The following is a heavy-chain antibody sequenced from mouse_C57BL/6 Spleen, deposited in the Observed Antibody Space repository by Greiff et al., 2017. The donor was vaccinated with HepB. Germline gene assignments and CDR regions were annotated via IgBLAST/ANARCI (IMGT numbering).Heavy chain of an antibody. CDR1: GFTFTDYY. J-gene: IGHJ1*03. CDR2: IRNKANGYTT. CDR3: ARYIGYGSSHWYFDV. Sequence: EVQVVESGGGLVQPGGSLSLSCAASGFTFTDYYMSWVRQPPGKALEWLGFIRNKANGYTTEYSASVKGRFTISRDNSQSILYLQMNALRAEDSATYYCARYIGYGSSHWYFDVWGTGTTVTVSS. D-gene: IGHD1-1*01. V-gene: IGHV7-3*01.